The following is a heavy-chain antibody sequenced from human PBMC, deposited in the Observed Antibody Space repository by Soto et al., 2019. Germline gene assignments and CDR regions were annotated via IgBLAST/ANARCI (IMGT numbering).Heavy chain of an antibody. CDR3: ATHLGTSYYNLWFY. D-gene: IGHD3-9*01. Sequence: PSETLCLTCTVSGASVSGYYWSWIRQPPGKGLEWIGYIHYSGNTNYNPSLKSRVTMSLDTSKNQFSLKLNSVTAADTAIYYCATHLGTSYYNLWFYWGQGTLVTVSS. CDR2: IHYSGNT. J-gene: IGHJ4*02. V-gene: IGHV4-59*08. CDR1: GASVSGYY.